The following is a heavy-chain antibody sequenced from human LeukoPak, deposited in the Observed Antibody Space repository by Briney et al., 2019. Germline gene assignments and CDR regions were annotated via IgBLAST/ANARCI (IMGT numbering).Heavy chain of an antibody. D-gene: IGHD6-13*01. CDR3: ASPAHSSSWYNY. Sequence: SETLSLTCTVSGGSISSYYWSWIRQPPGKGLEWIGYIYYSGSTNYNPSLKSRVTISVDTSKNQFSLKLSSVTAADTAVYYCASPAHSSSWYNYWGQGTLVAVSS. V-gene: IGHV4-59*12. CDR2: IYYSGST. J-gene: IGHJ4*02. CDR1: GGSISSYY.